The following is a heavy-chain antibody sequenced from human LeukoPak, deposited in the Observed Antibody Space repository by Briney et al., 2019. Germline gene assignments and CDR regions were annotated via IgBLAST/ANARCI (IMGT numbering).Heavy chain of an antibody. Sequence: PGRSLRLSCAASGFTFSSYAMHWVRQAPGKGLEWVAVISYDGSNKYYADSVKGRFTISRDNSKNTLYLQMNSLRAEDTAVYHCARVYGDLDYWGQGTLVTVSS. CDR2: ISYDGSNK. CDR3: ARVYGDLDY. D-gene: IGHD4-17*01. CDR1: GFTFSSYA. V-gene: IGHV3-30-3*01. J-gene: IGHJ4*02.